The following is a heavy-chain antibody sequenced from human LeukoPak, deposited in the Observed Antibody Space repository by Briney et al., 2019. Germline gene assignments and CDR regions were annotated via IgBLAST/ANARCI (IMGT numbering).Heavy chain of an antibody. D-gene: IGHD4-23*01. CDR3: AKAPTYGGNRPGNWFDP. V-gene: IGHV3-30*18. J-gene: IGHJ5*02. CDR2: ISYDGSNK. Sequence: GGSLRLSCAASGFTFSSYGMHWVRQAPGKGLEWVAVISYDGSNKYYADSVKGRFTISRDNSKNTLYLQMNSLRAEDTAVYYCAKAPTYGGNRPGNWFDPWGQGTLVTVSS. CDR1: GFTFSSYG.